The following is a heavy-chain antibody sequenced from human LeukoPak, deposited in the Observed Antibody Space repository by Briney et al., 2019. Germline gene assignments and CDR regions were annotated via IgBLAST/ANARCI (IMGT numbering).Heavy chain of an antibody. CDR2: KSFDSINE. J-gene: IGHJ4*02. D-gene: IGHD3/OR15-3a*01. CDR3: ARAGGGVGRLSRRPFDF. V-gene: IGHV3-30*02. CDR1: GFTFSSYG. Sequence: GGSLRLSCAASGFTFSSYGMHWVRQAPGKGLEWVASKSFDSINEFFADSVKGRFTVSRDNSKNTLYLQMNSLGPEDTAVYYCARAGGGVGRLSRRPFDFWGQGTLVTVSS.